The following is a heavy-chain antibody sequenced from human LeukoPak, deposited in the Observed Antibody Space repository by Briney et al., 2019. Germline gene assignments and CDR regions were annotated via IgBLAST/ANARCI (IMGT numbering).Heavy chain of an antibody. V-gene: IGHV1-8*01. D-gene: IGHD6-13*01. J-gene: IGHJ6*03. CDR3: ARAVRQLVLVGYYYYYMDV. CDR2: MNPNSGNT. Sequence: GASVKVSCEASGYTFTSYDINWVRQATGQGLEWMGWMNPNSGNTGYAQKIQGRVTMTRNTSISTAYMELSSLRSEDTAVYYCARAVRQLVLVGYYYYYMDVWGKGTTVTVSS. CDR1: GYTFTSYD.